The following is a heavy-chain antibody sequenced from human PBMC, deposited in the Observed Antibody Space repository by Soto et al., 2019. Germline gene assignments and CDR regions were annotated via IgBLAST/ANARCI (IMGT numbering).Heavy chain of an antibody. CDR1: GYSFTSYW. J-gene: IGHJ6*02. Sequence: EVQLVQSGAEVKKPGESLRISCKGSGYSFTSYWISWVRQMPGKGLEWMGRIDPSDSYTNYSPSFQGHVTISADKSISTAYLQWSSLKASDTAMYYCARHGIVVVPAAPNYYYYGMDVWGQGTTVTVSS. D-gene: IGHD2-2*01. V-gene: IGHV5-10-1*03. CDR2: IDPSDSYT. CDR3: ARHGIVVVPAAPNYYYYGMDV.